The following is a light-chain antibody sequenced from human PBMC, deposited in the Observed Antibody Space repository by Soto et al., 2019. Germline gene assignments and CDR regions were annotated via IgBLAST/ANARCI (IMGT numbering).Light chain of an antibody. J-gene: IGLJ2*01. CDR1: SSNIGAGYD. V-gene: IGLV1-40*01. CDR3: LSYDSSLCGSV. CDR2: GNS. Sequence: QSALTQPPSVSGAPGPRVTISCTGSSSNIGAGYDVHWYQQLPGTAPKLLIYGNSNRPSGVPDRFSGSKSGTSASLTITGLQAEDEADYYCLSYDSSLCGSVFGGGTKLTVL.